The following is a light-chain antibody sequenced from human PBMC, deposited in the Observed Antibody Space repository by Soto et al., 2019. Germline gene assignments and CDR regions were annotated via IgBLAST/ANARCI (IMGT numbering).Light chain of an antibody. CDR1: SSDVGSYDL. V-gene: IGLV2-23*02. J-gene: IGLJ1*01. Sequence: QSVLTQPASVSGSPGQSITISCTGTSSDVGSYDLVSWYQQHPGKVPKLMIFGVTKRPSGVSDRFSGSKSGNTASLTISGLQAEDEADYFCCSYVGDSMYVFGTGTKVTVL. CDR3: CSYVGDSMYV. CDR2: GVT.